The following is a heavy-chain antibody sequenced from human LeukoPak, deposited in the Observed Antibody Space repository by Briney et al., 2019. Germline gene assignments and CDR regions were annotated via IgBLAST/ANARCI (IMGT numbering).Heavy chain of an antibody. J-gene: IGHJ4*02. V-gene: IGHV3-49*03. CDR1: GFTFGDYA. Sequence: GGSLRLSCTASGFTFGDYAMSWIRQAPGKGLEWVGSIRSKAYGETADYAASVKGRFTISRDDSKAIAYLQMNSLKTEDTAVDHCTRDRGAYNLYDYWGQGTLVTVSS. CDR2: IRSKAYGETA. D-gene: IGHD1-1*01. CDR3: TRDRGAYNLYDY.